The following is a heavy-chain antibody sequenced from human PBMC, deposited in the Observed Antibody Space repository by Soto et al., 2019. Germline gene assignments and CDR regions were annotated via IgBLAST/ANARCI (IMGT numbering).Heavy chain of an antibody. V-gene: IGHV4-34*01. Sequence: QVQLQQRGAGLLKPSETLSLICAVSGESLSDHYWSWIRQSPGKGLEWIGDINQYGTTNYNPSLKSRVTISADTSKNQFFLRLASVTAADTAIYYCARGAHISGVTRCFDPWGQGTLVTVSS. CDR3: ARGAHISGVTRCFDP. D-gene: IGHD1-20*01. J-gene: IGHJ5*02. CDR2: INQYGTT. CDR1: GESLSDHY.